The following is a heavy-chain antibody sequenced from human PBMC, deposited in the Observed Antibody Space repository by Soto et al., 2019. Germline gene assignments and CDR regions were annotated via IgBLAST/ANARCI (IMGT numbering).Heavy chain of an antibody. CDR2: INHSGST. CDR1: GGSFSGYY. Sequence: QVQLQQWGAGLLKPSETLSLTCAVYGGSFSGYYWTWIRQPPGTGLEWIGEINHSGSTNYNPSLKSRVTISVDTSKNQFSLKLTSVTAADPAVYYCARDKITGLFDYWGQGTWSPSPQ. J-gene: IGHJ4*02. CDR3: ARDKITGLFDY. D-gene: IGHD2-8*02. V-gene: IGHV4-34*01.